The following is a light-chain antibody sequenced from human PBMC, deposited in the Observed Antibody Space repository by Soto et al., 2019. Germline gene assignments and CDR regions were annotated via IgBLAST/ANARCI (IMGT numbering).Light chain of an antibody. CDR3: AAWDDSLNGPV. CDR1: SSNLGSNS. J-gene: IGLJ3*02. CDR2: NTY. Sequence: QSVLTQPPSASGTPGQRVIISCSGSSSNLGSNSGNWYQQLPGTAPKLLIYNTYQRPLGVPDRFSGSKSGTSASLAISGLQSEDEGDYFCAAWDDSLNGPVFGGGTKLTVL. V-gene: IGLV1-44*01.